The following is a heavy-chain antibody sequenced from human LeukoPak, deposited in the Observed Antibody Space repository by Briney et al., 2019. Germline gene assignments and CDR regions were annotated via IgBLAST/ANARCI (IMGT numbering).Heavy chain of an antibody. V-gene: IGHV3-9*01. CDR3: GRDGSNILTAYAFDI. Sequence: GGSLRLSCAASGFSFDDYAMHWARQTPGKGLEWVPGISWNSGSIAYADSVKGRFTISRDNAKNSLHLQMNSLTAEDTALYYCGRDGSNILTAYAFDIRGQGTMVTVSS. CDR1: GFSFDDYA. D-gene: IGHD3-9*01. J-gene: IGHJ3*02. CDR2: ISWNSGSI.